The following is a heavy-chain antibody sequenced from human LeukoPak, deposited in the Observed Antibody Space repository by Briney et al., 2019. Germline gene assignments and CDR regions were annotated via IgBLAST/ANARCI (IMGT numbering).Heavy chain of an antibody. CDR3: ARGGGYDYRKPRDY. J-gene: IGHJ4*02. CDR2: IYYSGST. D-gene: IGHD4-11*01. Sequence: SETLSLTCTVSGGSISSYYWSWIRQHPGKGLEWIGYIYYSGSTYYNPSLKSRVTISVDTSKNQFSLKLSSVTAADTAVYYCARGGGYDYRKPRDYWGQGTLVTVSS. CDR1: GGSISSYY. V-gene: IGHV4-59*12.